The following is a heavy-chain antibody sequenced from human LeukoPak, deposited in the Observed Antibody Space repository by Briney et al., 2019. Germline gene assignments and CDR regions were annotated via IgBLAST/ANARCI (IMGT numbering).Heavy chain of an antibody. CDR1: GFTVSSNY. CDR3: ARAGYYYDSSGPNTPGAFDI. J-gene: IGHJ3*02. CDR2: IYSGGST. Sequence: PGGSLRLSCAASGFTVSSNYMSWVRQAPGKGLEWVSVIYSGGSTYYADSVKGRFTISRHNSKNTLYLQMNSLRAEDTAVYYCARAGYYYDSSGPNTPGAFDIWGQGAMVTVSS. V-gene: IGHV3-53*04. D-gene: IGHD3-22*01.